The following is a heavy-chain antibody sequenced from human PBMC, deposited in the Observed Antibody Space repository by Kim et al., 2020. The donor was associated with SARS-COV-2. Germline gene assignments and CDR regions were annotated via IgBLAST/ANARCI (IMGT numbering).Heavy chain of an antibody. CDR2: ISYDGSNK. D-gene: IGHD4-17*01. J-gene: IGHJ6*02. Sequence: GGSLRLSCAASGFTFSSYAMHWVRQAPGKGLEWVAVISYDGSNKYYADSVKGRFTISRDNSKNTLYLQMNSLRAEDTAVYYCARVIGYGDLYYYYGMDVWGQGTTVTVSS. CDR1: GFTFSSYA. CDR3: ARVIGYGDLYYYYGMDV. V-gene: IGHV3-30*04.